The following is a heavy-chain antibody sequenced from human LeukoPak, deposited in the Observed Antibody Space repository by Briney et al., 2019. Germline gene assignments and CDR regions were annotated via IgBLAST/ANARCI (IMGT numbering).Heavy chain of an antibody. CDR2: LKQDGSEK. D-gene: IGHD4-11*01. Sequence: GGSLRLSCAASGFTFSSYWMSWVRQAPGKGLEWVANLKQDGSEKYYVDSVKGRFTISRDNAKNSLYLQMNSLRAEDTAVYYCARDHDYSNYVWFDPWGQGTLVTVSS. CDR1: GFTFSSYW. CDR3: ARDHDYSNYVWFDP. V-gene: IGHV3-7*01. J-gene: IGHJ5*02.